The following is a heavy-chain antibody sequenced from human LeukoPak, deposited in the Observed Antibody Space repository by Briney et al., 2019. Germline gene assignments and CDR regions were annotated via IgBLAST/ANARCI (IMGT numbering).Heavy chain of an antibody. CDR2: ISGSGGST. CDR3: ARGRGPYSSSWYYYYYGMDV. Sequence: GGSLRLSCAASGFTFSSYAMSWVRQAPGKGLEWVSAISGSGGSTYYADSVKGRFTISRDNSKNTLYLQMNSLRAEDTAVYYCARGRGPYSSSWYYYYYGMDVWGQGTTVTVSS. D-gene: IGHD6-13*01. J-gene: IGHJ6*02. CDR1: GFTFSSYA. V-gene: IGHV3-23*01.